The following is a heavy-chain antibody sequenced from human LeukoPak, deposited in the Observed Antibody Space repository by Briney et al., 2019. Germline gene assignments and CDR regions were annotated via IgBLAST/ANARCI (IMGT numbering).Heavy chain of an antibody. V-gene: IGHV4-38-2*01. CDR2: IYHSGST. D-gene: IGHD4-11*01. CDR1: GYSITSGYY. Sequence: SETLPLTCAVSGYSITSGYYWAWIRQPPGKGLEWIGNIYHSGSTYYNASLKSRVTISVDTSKNQFSLKLSSVTAADTAVYYCARRYSNYFFDYWGQGTLVTVPS. CDR3: ARRYSNYFFDY. J-gene: IGHJ4*02.